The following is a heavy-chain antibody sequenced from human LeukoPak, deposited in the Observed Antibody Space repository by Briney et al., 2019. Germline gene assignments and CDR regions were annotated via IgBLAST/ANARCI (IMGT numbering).Heavy chain of an antibody. V-gene: IGHV3-64*01. CDR2: ISSNGGDT. Sequence: GGSLRLSCAASGFTFSSYAMHWVRQAPGKGLEYVSGISSNGGDTHYANSVEGRFTISRDDSKKTLFLQMGSLRVEDMAVYYCVRRTTAGPFDYWGQGTLVTVSS. J-gene: IGHJ4*02. CDR1: GFTFSSYA. D-gene: IGHD1-1*01. CDR3: VRRTTAGPFDY.